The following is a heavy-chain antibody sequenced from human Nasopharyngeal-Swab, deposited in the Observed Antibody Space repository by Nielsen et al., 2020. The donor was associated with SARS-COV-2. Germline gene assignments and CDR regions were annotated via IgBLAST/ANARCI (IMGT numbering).Heavy chain of an antibody. CDR2: INTANGDT. Sequence: WVRQAPGQGLEWMGWINTANGDTRYSQKFQDRVTISTDTSAISTDTSATTAYMELSSLGPEDTAVYFCARDEDVWGQGTTVTVSS. V-gene: IGHV1-3*04. J-gene: IGHJ6*02. CDR3: ARDEDV.